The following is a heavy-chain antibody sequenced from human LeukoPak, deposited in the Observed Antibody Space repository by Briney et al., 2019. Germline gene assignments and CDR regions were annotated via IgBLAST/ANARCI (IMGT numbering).Heavy chain of an antibody. D-gene: IGHD3/OR15-3a*01. CDR3: ARDFRGGTGGLDY. V-gene: IGHV4-30-4*01. CDR2: IYYSGST. J-gene: IGHJ4*02. Sequence: PSETLSLTCTVPGGSLTSGDYYWTWIRQPPGKGLEWIGYIYYSGSTYYNPSLKSRVTVSLDTSKSQFSLWLTSVTAADTAVYYCARDFRGGTGGLDYWGQGTLVTVSS. CDR1: GGSLTSGDYY.